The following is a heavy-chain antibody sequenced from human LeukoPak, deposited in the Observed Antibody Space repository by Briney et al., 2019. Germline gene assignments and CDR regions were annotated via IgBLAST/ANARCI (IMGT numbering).Heavy chain of an antibody. CDR2: IKSKTDGGTT. J-gene: IGHJ4*02. CDR1: GFTFSRAW. Sequence: GGSLRLSCAASGFTFSRAWMNWVRQAPGKGLEWVGRIKSKTDGGTTDYAAPVKGRFTISRDDSENTLYLQVNSLKTEDTAVYYCTRIFRTAHFDYWGQGTPVTVSS. V-gene: IGHV3-15*07. D-gene: IGHD2/OR15-2a*01. CDR3: TRIFRTAHFDY.